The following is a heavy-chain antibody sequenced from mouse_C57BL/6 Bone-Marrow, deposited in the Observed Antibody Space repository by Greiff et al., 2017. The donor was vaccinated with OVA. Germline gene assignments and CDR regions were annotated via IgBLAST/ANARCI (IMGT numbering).Heavy chain of an antibody. CDR1: GYAFSSSW. Sequence: VQLQQSGPELVKPGASVKLSCKASGYAFSSSWMNWVKQRPGKGLEWIGRIYPGDGDTNYNGKFQGKATLTADKSYSTAYMQLSSLTSEYSAVYVCAGHEDGYYASYFDYWGRGNTLTVSS. CDR2: IYPGDGDT. CDR3: AGHEDGYYASYFDY. V-gene: IGHV1-82*01. J-gene: IGHJ2*01. D-gene: IGHD2-3*01.